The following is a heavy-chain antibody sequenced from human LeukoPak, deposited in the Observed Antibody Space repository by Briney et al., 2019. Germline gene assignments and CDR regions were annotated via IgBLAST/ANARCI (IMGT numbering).Heavy chain of an antibody. J-gene: IGHJ4*02. Sequence: SETLSLTCTVSGGSLSTTNYYWGWIRQPPGKGLEWIGTINYSGSNYDNPSLKSRVTVSVDTSKNQFSLKLSSVPASDTAVYYCANLLYGWSGYYYFDHWGQGTLVTVSS. CDR1: GGSLSTTNYY. V-gene: IGHV4-39*01. CDR3: ANLLYGWSGYYYFDH. CDR2: INYSGSN. D-gene: IGHD3-3*01.